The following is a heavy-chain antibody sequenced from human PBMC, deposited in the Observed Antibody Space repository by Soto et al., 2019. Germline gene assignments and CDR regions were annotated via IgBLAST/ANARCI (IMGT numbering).Heavy chain of an antibody. J-gene: IGHJ4*02. V-gene: IGHV3-21*06. CDR2: ISSTTNYI. CDR3: ARDSEDLTSNFDY. CDR1: GFTFTRYS. Sequence: EVQLVESGGGLVKPGGSLRLSCAASGFTFTRYSMNWVRQAPGKGLEWVSSISSTTNYIYYGDSMKGRFTISRDNGKNSLYLEIHSLRAEDTAVYYCARDSEDLTSNFDYWGQGTLVTVSS.